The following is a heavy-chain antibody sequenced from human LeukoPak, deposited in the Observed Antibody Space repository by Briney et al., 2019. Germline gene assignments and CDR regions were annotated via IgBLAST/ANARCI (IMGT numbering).Heavy chain of an antibody. Sequence: SETLSLTCTVSGYSISSGYYWGWIRQPPGKGLEWIGSIYHSGSTYYNPSLKSRVTISVDTSKNQFSLKLSSVTAADTAVYYCARRSRRGYTFDYWGQGTLVTVSS. V-gene: IGHV4-38-2*02. CDR2: IYHSGST. J-gene: IGHJ4*02. CDR3: ARRSRRGYTFDY. CDR1: GYSISSGYY. D-gene: IGHD6-25*01.